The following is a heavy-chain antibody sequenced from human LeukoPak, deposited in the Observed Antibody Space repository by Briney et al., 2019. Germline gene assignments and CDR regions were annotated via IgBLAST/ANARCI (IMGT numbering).Heavy chain of an antibody. V-gene: IGHV3-30-3*01. CDR3: ARVDSSGWLIYGMDV. D-gene: IGHD6-19*01. CDR1: GFTFTSYA. J-gene: IGHJ6*02. CDR2: ISYDGGNK. Sequence: PGGSLRLSCAASGFTFTSYAMHWVRQAPRKGLEWVAAISYDGGNKLYADSVKGRFTIFRDNSKNTVYLQMTSLRAEDTAVYFCARVDSSGWLIYGMDVWGQGTTVIVSS.